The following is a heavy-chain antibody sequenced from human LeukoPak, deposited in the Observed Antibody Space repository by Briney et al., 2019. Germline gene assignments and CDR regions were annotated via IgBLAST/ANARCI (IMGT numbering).Heavy chain of an antibody. CDR2: IRSSDGTI. Sequence: PGGSLRLSCAAFGFTFSYYSMNWVRQAPGKGLEWISYIRSSDGTIYYADSVKGRFTISRDDAKDSLYLQMNSLRDEDTAVYYCARPNTRGEYGMDVWGQGTTVTVSS. V-gene: IGHV3-48*02. CDR3: ARPNTRGEYGMDV. D-gene: IGHD2-21*01. J-gene: IGHJ6*02. CDR1: GFTFSYYS.